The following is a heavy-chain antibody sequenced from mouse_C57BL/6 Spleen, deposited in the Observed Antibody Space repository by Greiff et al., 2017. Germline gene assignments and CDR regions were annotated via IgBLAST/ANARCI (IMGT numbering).Heavy chain of an antibody. CDR1: GYTFTSYG. D-gene: IGHD1-1*01. J-gene: IGHJ2*01. V-gene: IGHV1-58*01. Sequence: VQLQQSGAELVRPGSSVKMSCKTSGYTFTSYGINWVKQRPGQGLEWIGYIYIGNGYTEYNEKFKGKATLTSDTSSSTAYMQLSSLTSEDSAIYICESHYYGSSYYFDYWGQGTTLTVSS. CDR3: ESHYYGSSYYFDY. CDR2: IYIGNGYT.